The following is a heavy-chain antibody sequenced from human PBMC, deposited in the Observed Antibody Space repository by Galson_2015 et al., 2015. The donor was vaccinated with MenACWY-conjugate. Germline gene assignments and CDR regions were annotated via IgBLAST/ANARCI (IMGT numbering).Heavy chain of an antibody. Sequence: PALVKPTQTLTLTCTFSGFSLSTYEMCIYWVRQPPGKALVWLARIDWRDNKYYTTSLKTRLTISKDTSTNQVVLTMTNVDPVDTATYYCARMHIVLDATDAFDIWGQGTMVTVSS. V-gene: IGHV2-70*11. CDR2: IDWRDNK. CDR1: GFSLSTYEMC. J-gene: IGHJ3*02. D-gene: IGHD3-22*01. CDR3: ARMHIVLDATDAFDI.